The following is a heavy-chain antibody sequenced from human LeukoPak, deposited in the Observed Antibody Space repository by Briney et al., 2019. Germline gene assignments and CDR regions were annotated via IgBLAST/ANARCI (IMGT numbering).Heavy chain of an antibody. CDR1: GFTFSDYY. CDR3: ARGGRELLRY. V-gene: IGHV3-11*01. CDR2: ISSSGGGM. Sequence: GSLRLSCAASGFTFSDYYMSWIRQAPGKGLEWVAYISSSGGGMYYADSVKGRVTISRDNAKNSLYLQMNSLRAEDTAVYYCARGGRELLRYWGQGILVTVSS. J-gene: IGHJ4*02. D-gene: IGHD2-15*01.